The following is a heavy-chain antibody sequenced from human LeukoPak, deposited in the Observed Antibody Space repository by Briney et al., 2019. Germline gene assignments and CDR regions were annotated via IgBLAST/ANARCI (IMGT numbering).Heavy chain of an antibody. CDR3: ARVEYFDYIWGSYKY. CDR1: GGSISSSYW. J-gene: IGHJ4*02. CDR2: IYHSGST. D-gene: IGHD3-16*01. V-gene: IGHV4-4*02. Sequence: SGTLSLTCAVSGGSISSSYWWSWVRQPPGKGLEWIGEIYHSGSTNHDPSLKSRVTVSVDKSKNQFSLKLGSVTAADTAVYYCARVEYFDYIWGSYKYWGQGTLVTVSS.